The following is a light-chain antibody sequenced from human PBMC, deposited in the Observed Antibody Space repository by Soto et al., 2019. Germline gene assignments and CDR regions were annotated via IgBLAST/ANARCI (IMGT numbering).Light chain of an antibody. J-gene: IGKJ1*01. V-gene: IGKV1-5*01. CDR2: DAS. Sequence: IQMTQSPSTLSATAGDRVTITCRASQSISSWLAWYQQKPGKAPKLLIYDASSLESGVPSRFSGSGSGTEFTLTISSLQPDDFATYYCQQYNSYRTFGQGTKVDIK. CDR3: QQYNSYRT. CDR1: QSISSW.